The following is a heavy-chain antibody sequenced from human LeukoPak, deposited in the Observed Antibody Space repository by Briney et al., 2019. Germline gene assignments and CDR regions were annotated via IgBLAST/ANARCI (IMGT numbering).Heavy chain of an antibody. Sequence: SVKVSCKASGGTFISYAISWVRQAPGQGLEWMGGIIPIFGTANYAQKFQGRVTITADESTSTAYMELSSLRSEDTAVYYCARDGVYGDYGPYYFDYWGQGTLVTVSS. CDR1: GGTFISYA. J-gene: IGHJ4*02. CDR2: IIPIFGTA. CDR3: ARDGVYGDYGPYYFDY. D-gene: IGHD4-17*01. V-gene: IGHV1-69*13.